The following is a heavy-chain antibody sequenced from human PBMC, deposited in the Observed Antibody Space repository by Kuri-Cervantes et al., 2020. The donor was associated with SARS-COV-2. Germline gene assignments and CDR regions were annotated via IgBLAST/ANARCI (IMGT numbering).Heavy chain of an antibody. J-gene: IGHJ4*02. CDR1: GGSISSSSYY. D-gene: IGHD3-22*01. V-gene: IGHV4-61*01. Sequence: SDPLSLTCTVSGGSISSSSYYWSWIRQPPGKGLEWIGYIYYSGSTNYNPSLKSRVTISVDTSKNQFSLKLSSVTAADTAVYYCARLEGTMILPYWGQGTLVTVSS. CDR3: ARLEGTMILPY. CDR2: IYYSGST.